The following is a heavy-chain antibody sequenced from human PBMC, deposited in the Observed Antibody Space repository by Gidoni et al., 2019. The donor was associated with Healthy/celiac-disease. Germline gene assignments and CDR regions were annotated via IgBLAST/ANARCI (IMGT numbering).Heavy chain of an antibody. CDR3: ARDNYYDSSGYYFFDY. Sequence: GVRQAPGKGLEWVAVISYDGSNKYYADSVKGRFTISRDKSKNTLYLQMNSLRAEDTAVYYCARDNYYDSSGYYFFDYWGQGTLVTVSS. J-gene: IGHJ4*02. CDR2: ISYDGSNK. V-gene: IGHV3-30-3*01. D-gene: IGHD3-22*01.